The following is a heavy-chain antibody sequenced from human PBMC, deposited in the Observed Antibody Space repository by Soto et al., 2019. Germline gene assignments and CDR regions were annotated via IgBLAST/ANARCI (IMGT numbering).Heavy chain of an antibody. CDR2: ISGSGGST. V-gene: IGHV3-23*01. J-gene: IGHJ3*02. CDR1: VLTFISYG. D-gene: IGHD2-2*01. CDR3: ARRSGTILTDDFDI. Sequence: GGSLRLSCSSSVLTFISYGMSGVRQAPGKGLEGVSAISGSGGSTYYADSVKGRFTISRDNSKNLMYLQMNSLRADDTAVYFCARRSGTILTDDFDIWGQGTMVTVSS.